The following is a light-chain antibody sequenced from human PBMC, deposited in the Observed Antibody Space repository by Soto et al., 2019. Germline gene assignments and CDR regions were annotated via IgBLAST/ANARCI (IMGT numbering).Light chain of an antibody. CDR3: QQRSNWPYT. V-gene: IGKV3-11*01. CDR2: YAS. J-gene: IGKJ2*01. CDR1: QSVSND. Sequence: EIVLTQSPATLSLSPGERASLSCRASQSVSNDLGWYQQKPGQAPRLIMYYASNRATGIPARFSGSGSGTDFTLIISSLEPEDFAVYYCQQRSNWPYTFGQGTKVEIK.